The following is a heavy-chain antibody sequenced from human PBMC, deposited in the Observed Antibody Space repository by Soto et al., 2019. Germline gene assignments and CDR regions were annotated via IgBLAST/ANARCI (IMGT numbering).Heavy chain of an antibody. CDR3: ARGSLYYYDSGDYLVLDY. CDR1: VGPFSGYY. Sequence: QVQLHQWGAGLLKPSETLSLTCGVYVGPFSGYYWTWIRQPPGKGLEWIGEIHHSGSTNYNPSLKSRVAISLDTSKNQFSLKLNSVTAADTAVYYCARGSLYYYDSGDYLVLDYWGQGTLVTVSS. CDR2: IHHSGST. D-gene: IGHD3-22*01. V-gene: IGHV4-34*01. J-gene: IGHJ4*02.